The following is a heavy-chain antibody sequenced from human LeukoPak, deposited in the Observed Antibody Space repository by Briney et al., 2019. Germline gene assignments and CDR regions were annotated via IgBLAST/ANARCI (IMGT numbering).Heavy chain of an antibody. CDR1: GYTFTGYY. CDR2: ISAYNGNT. V-gene: IGHV1-8*02. CDR3: ARGRMKPKYYYDSSGLYYFDY. J-gene: IGHJ4*02. D-gene: IGHD3-22*01. Sequence: ASVKVSCKASGYTFTGYYMHWVRQAPGQGLEWMGWISAYNGNTGYAQKFQGRVTMTRNTSISTAYMELSSLRSEDTAVYYCARGRMKPKYYYDSSGLYYFDYWGQGTLVTVSS.